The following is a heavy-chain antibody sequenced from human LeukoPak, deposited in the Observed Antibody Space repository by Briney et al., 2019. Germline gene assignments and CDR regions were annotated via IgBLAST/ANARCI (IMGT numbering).Heavy chain of an antibody. CDR1: GFTFSDDY. Sequence: GGSLRLSCAASGFTFSDDYMSWIRQAPGKGLEWVSYISSSGSTIYYADSVKGRFTISRDNAKNSLYLQMNSLRAEDTAVYFCARVDGGVWSPIDYWGQGTLVTVSS. CDR2: ISSSGSTI. J-gene: IGHJ4*02. CDR3: ARVDGGVWSPIDY. V-gene: IGHV3-11*04. D-gene: IGHD2-8*02.